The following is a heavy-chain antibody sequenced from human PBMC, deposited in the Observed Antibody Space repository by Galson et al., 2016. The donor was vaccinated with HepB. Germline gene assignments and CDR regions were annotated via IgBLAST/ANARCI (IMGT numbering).Heavy chain of an antibody. CDR1: GDSVSSGAYY. CDR2: IYYSGRS. D-gene: IGHD3/OR15-3a*01. J-gene: IGHJ5*02. CDR3: ARDDVETLGFRGLANWFDP. Sequence: SETLSLTCTVSGDSVSSGAYYWSWIRQPPGKGLEWIGHIYYSGRSNYNPSLKSRVTISVDTSNNQFSLNLSSVTAADTAVYYCARDDVETLGFRGLANWFDPLGPGNPGHRLL. V-gene: IGHV4-61*08.